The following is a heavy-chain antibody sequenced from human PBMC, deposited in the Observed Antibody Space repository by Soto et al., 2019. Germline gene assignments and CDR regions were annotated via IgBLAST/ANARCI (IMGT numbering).Heavy chain of an antibody. CDR1: GFTFKNDV. J-gene: IGHJ4*02. Sequence: GGSLRLSCAASGFTFKNDVMAWARQAPGRGLDWVSTINGDGSNTHYADSVKGRFSISRDNSKNTVYLQMNTLRAEDTAMYFCAKDAGGSGEMFGYWGQGTQVTVSS. D-gene: IGHD4-17*01. V-gene: IGHV3-23*01. CDR2: INGDGSNT. CDR3: AKDAGGSGEMFGY.